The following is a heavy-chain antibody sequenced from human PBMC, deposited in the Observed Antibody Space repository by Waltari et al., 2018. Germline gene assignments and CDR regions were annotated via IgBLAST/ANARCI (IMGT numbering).Heavy chain of an antibody. CDR2: IYYSGST. CDR3: ARQGLVRAAGTVYY. V-gene: IGHV4-39*01. CDR1: GGSIRSSSYY. J-gene: IGHJ4*02. Sequence: QLQLQESGPGLVKPSETLSLTCTVSGGSIRSSSYYWGWLRQPPGKGLEWIGSIYYSGSTYYNPSLKSRVTISVDTSKNQFSLKLSSVAAADTAVYYCARQGLVRAAGTVYYWGQGTLVTVSS. D-gene: IGHD6-13*01.